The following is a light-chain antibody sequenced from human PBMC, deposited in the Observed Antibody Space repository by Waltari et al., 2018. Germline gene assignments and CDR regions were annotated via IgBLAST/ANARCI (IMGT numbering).Light chain of an antibody. V-gene: IGKV1-39*01. CDR2: SVS. J-gene: IGKJ2*01. Sequence: DIQMTQSPSSLSASVGDRVTITCRASQKIYTYLNWYQQKAGKAPNLLISSVSTLQSGVPSRFSGSGSGTEFTLTISSLQPEDFATYLCQQSYNTPPMYTFGQGTKLELK. CDR1: QKIYTY. CDR3: QQSYNTPPMYT.